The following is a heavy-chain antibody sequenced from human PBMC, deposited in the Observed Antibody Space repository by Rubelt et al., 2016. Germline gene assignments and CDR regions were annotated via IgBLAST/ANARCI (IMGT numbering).Heavy chain of an antibody. J-gene: IGHJ6*02. D-gene: IGHD6-13*01. CDR3: ARGRRGSSSWLGRDYYGMDV. CDR2: INHSGST. CDR1: GGSFSGYY. Sequence: QVQLQQWGAGLLKPSETLSLTCAVYGGSFSGYYWSWSRQPPGKGLEWIGEINHSGSTNYNPSLQSRVTIAVDTSKNQFSLKLSSVTAADTAVYYCARGRRGSSSWLGRDYYGMDVWGQGTTVTVSS. V-gene: IGHV4-34*01.